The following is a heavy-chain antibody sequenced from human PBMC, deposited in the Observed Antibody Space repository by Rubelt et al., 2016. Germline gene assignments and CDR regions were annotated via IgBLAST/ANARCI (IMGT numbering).Heavy chain of an antibody. CDR1: GGSISSSNW. Sequence: QLQLQESGPGLVKPSGTLSLTCAVSGGSISSSNWWSWVRQPPGKGLEWIGEINHSGSTNYNPSLKSGVTMSVDPSKTQLSLKLGSVTAADTAVYYCARRSTRLVRGVIGTFDPWGQGTLVTVSS. V-gene: IGHV4-4*02. D-gene: IGHD3-10*01. CDR2: INHSGST. J-gene: IGHJ5*02. CDR3: ARRSTRLVRGVIGTFDP.